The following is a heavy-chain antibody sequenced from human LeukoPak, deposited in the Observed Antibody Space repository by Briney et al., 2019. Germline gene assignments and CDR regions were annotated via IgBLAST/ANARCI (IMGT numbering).Heavy chain of an antibody. CDR2: INPNSGGT. CDR3: ARLAVGYCSSTSCYTGAFDI. V-gene: IGHV1-2*02. D-gene: IGHD2-2*02. Sequence: ASVKVSCKVSGYTLTELSIHWVRQAPGQGLEWMGWINPNSGGTNYAQKFQGRVTRTRDTSISTAYMELSRLRSDDTAVYYCARLAVGYCSSTSCYTGAFDIWGQGTMVTVSS. CDR1: GYTLTELS. J-gene: IGHJ3*02.